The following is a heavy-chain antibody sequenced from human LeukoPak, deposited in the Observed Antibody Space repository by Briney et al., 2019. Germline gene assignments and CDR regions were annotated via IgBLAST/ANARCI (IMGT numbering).Heavy chain of an antibody. CDR2: ITDSGSTI. CDR3: ARERAGEDAFDI. J-gene: IGHJ3*02. V-gene: IGHV3-48*03. D-gene: IGHD7-27*01. CDR1: GFTFSSYE. Sequence: SGGSLRLSCAASGFTFSSYEMNWVRQAPGKGLEWVSYITDSGSTIYYADSVKGRFTISRDNAKNSLYLQINSLRVEDTAVYYCARERAGEDAFDIWGQGTTVTVSS.